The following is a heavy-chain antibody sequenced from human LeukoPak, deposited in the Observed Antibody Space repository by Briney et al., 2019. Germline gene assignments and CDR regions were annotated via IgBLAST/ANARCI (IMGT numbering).Heavy chain of an antibody. D-gene: IGHD4-17*01. CDR3: AIIDDYGDYGGY. CDR2: ISGSGGST. CDR1: GFTFSSYA. V-gene: IGHV3-23*01. J-gene: IGHJ4*02. Sequence: GGSLRLSCAASGFTFSSYAMIWVRQAPGKALEWVSAISGSGGSTYYADSVKGRFTISRDNSKNTLYLQMNSLRAEDTAVYYCAIIDDYGDYGGYWGQGTLVTVSS.